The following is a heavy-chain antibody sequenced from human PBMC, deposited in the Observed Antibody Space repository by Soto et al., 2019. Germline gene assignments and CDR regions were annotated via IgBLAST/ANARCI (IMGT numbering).Heavy chain of an antibody. CDR2: IVPIFGRA. CDR3: ARSLLSRAAAGTIVSLSYHYGMDV. CDR1: GGTFSSYA. J-gene: IGHJ6*02. V-gene: IGHV1-69*06. D-gene: IGHD6-13*01. Sequence: SVKVSCKASGGTFSSYAMSWGRQAPGQGLEWMGGIVPIFGRANYAQKFQGRVTITADKSTSTAYMELSSLRSEDTAVYYCARSLLSRAAAGTIVSLSYHYGMDVWGQGTTVTVSS.